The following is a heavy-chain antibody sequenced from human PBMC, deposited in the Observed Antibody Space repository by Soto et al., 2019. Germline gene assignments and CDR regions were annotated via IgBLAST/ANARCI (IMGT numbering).Heavy chain of an antibody. CDR2: IYYSGTT. D-gene: IGHD3-22*01. CDR3: TRHRAYYYDSSGRDAFDI. Sequence: SETLSLTCTASGGYISSDSYYWGWIRQPPGKGPEWIGTIYYSGTTYYNPSLKSRVTISVDTSRNQFSLKLSSVTAADTAVYYCTRHRAYYYDSSGRDAFDIWGQGTMVTVSS. CDR1: GGYISSDSYY. V-gene: IGHV4-39*01. J-gene: IGHJ3*02.